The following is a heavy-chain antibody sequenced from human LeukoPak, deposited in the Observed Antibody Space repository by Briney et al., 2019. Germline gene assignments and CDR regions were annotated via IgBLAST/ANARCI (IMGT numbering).Heavy chain of an antibody. CDR1: GGTFSSYA. Sequence: GASVKVSCKASGGTFSSYAISWVRQAPGQGLEWMGGIIPIFGTANYAQKFQGRVTITADESTSTAYMELSSLRSEDTAAYYCARDPAPYTAMIYWGQGTMVTVSS. CDR3: ARDPAPYTAMIY. J-gene: IGHJ3*01. CDR2: IIPIFGTA. V-gene: IGHV1-69*13. D-gene: IGHD5-18*01.